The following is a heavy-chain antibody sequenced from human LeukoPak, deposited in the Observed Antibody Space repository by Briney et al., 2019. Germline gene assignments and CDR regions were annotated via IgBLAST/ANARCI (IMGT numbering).Heavy chain of an antibody. V-gene: IGHV1-69*05. CDR3: ARDFGEQWLVTGFDY. D-gene: IGHD6-19*01. J-gene: IGHJ4*02. Sequence: SVKVSCKASGGTFSSYAISWVRQAPGQGLEWMGGIIPIFGTANYAQKFQGRVTITTDESTSTAYMELSSLRSEDTAVYYCARDFGEQWLVTGFDYWGQGTLVTVSS. CDR2: IIPIFGTA. CDR1: GGTFSSYA.